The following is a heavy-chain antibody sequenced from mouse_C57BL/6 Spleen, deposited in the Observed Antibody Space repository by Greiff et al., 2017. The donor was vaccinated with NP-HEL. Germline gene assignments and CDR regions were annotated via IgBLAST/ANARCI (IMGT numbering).Heavy chain of an antibody. Sequence: EVMLVESGGDLVKPGGSLKLSCAASGFTFSSYGMSWVRQTPDKRLEWVATISSGGSYTYYPDSVKGRFTISRDNAKNTLYLQMSSLKSEDTAMYYCARGGYDDAMDYWGQGTSVTVSS. CDR2: ISSGGSYT. V-gene: IGHV5-6*02. CDR3: ARGGYDDAMDY. CDR1: GFTFSSYG. D-gene: IGHD2-2*01. J-gene: IGHJ4*01.